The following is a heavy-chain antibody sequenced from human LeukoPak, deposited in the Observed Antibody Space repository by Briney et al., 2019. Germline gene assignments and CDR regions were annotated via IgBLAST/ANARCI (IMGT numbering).Heavy chain of an antibody. V-gene: IGHV4-61*02. D-gene: IGHD3-22*01. Sequence: SETLSLTCTVSGDSISSGSYYWSWIRQPAGKGLEWIGRIYTSGSTNYNPSLKSRVTISVDTSKNQFSLKLSSVTAADTAVYYCARVEVDYYDSSGYYYDDYWGQGTLVTVSS. CDR2: IYTSGST. CDR1: GDSISSGSYY. J-gene: IGHJ4*02. CDR3: ARVEVDYYDSSGYYYDDY.